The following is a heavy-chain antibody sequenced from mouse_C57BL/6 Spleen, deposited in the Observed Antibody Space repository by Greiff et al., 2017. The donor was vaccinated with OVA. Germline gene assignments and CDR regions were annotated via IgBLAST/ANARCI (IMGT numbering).Heavy chain of an antibody. V-gene: IGHV1-15*01. J-gene: IGHJ3*01. Sequence: QVQLQQSGAELVRPGASVTLSCKASGYTFTDYEMHWVKQTPVHGLEWIGAIDPETGGTAYNQKFKGKAILTADKSSSTAYMELRSLTSEDSAVYYCTRGRGLQAWFAYWGQGTLVTVSA. CDR2: IDPETGGT. CDR3: TRGRGLQAWFAY. CDR1: GYTFTDYE. D-gene: IGHD3-2*02.